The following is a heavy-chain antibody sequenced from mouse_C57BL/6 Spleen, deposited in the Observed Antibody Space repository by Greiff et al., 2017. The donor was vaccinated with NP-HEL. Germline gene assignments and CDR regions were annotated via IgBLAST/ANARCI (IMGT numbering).Heavy chain of an antibody. CDR3: AREGYYGSSQYYFDY. Sequence: EVMLVESGGGLVKPGGSLKLSCAASGFTFSSYAMSWVRQTPEKRLEWVATISDGGSYTYYPDNVKGRFTISRDNAKNNLYLQMSHLKSEDTAMYYCAREGYYGSSQYYFDYWGHGTTLTVSS. CDR2: ISDGGSYT. CDR1: GFTFSSYA. D-gene: IGHD1-1*01. J-gene: IGHJ2*01. V-gene: IGHV5-4*01.